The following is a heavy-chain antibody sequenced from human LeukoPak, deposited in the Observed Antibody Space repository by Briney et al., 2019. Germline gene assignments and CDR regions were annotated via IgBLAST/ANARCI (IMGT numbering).Heavy chain of an antibody. CDR2: ISGSGGGT. V-gene: IGHV3-23*01. J-gene: IGHJ1*01. Sequence: AGGSLRLSCAASGFTFSSYAMSWVRQAPGKGLEWVSAISGSGGGTYYADSVKGRFTISRDNAKNSLYLQMNSLRAEDTAVYYCARDSAVDCSGGSCYSDFQHWGQGTLVTVSS. CDR3: ARDSAVDCSGGSCYSDFQH. CDR1: GFTFSSYA. D-gene: IGHD2-15*01.